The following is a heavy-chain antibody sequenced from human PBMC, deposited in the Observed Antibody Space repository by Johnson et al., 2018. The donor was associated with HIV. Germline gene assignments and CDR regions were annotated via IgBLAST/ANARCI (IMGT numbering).Heavy chain of an antibody. D-gene: IGHD1-7*01. J-gene: IGHJ3*02. V-gene: IGHV3-30-3*01. CDR1: GFTFSNYA. Sequence: QVQLVESGGGVVQPGRSLRLSCAASGFTFSNYAMHWVRQAPGKGLEWVAVISYDGSNKYYADSVKGRFTISRDNSKNTLYLQMNSLRAEDTAVYYCAREGNWNYVLAFDIWGQGTMVTVSS. CDR2: ISYDGSNK. CDR3: AREGNWNYVLAFDI.